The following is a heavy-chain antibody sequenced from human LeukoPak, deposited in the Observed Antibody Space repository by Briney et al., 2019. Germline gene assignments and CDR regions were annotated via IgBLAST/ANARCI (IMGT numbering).Heavy chain of an antibody. CDR1: GVSISSSDYY. CDR2: FYRSGNT. J-gene: IGHJ3*01. D-gene: IGHD5-18*01. V-gene: IGHV4-39*01. CDR3: ARHRTAINRYGPYDAFDV. Sequence: SETLSLTCTVSGVSISSSDYYWGWIRQPAGKGLEWIGSFYRSGNTYYNPPLKSRVSISKDTSNNQFSLKLISVTAADTAVYYCARHRTAINRYGPYDAFDVWGQGTMVAVSS.